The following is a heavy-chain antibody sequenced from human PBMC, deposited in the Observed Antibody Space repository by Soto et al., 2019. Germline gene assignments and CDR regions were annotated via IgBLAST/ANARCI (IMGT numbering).Heavy chain of an antibody. J-gene: IGHJ3*02. CDR1: GVPISSSSYY. Sequence: QLQLQESGPGLVKPSETLSLTCTVSGVPISSSSYYWGWICQPPGKGLEWVGSIYYSGRTYYNPPLKSRVPISVDTSTNQFSLRLSSVTAADTAVYYCGRHVGQWVAKGDFDIWGQGTMVTVSS. CDR3: GRHVGQWVAKGDFDI. D-gene: IGHD6-19*01. V-gene: IGHV4-39*01. CDR2: IYYSGRT.